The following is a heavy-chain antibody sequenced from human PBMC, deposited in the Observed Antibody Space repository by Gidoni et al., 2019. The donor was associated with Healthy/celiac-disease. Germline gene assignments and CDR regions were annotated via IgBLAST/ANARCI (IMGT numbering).Heavy chain of an antibody. CDR3: ARGGITMVRGVNQNFDY. CDR1: GFTFSSYR. CDR2: ISSSSSYI. D-gene: IGHD3-10*01. Sequence: VQLVESGGGLVMPGGSLRLSCAPSGFTFSSYRMNWVRQAPGKGLGWVSSISSSSSYIYYADSVKGRFTISRDNAKNSLYLQMNSLRAEDTAVYYCARGGITMVRGVNQNFDYWGQGTLVTVSS. V-gene: IGHV3-21*01. J-gene: IGHJ4*02.